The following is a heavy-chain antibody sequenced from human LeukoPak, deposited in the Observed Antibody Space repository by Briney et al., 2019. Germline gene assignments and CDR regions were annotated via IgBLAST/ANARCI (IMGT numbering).Heavy chain of an antibody. J-gene: IGHJ4*02. CDR1: GFTFSSYG. V-gene: IGHV3-30*02. Sequence: GGSLRLSCAESGFTFSSYGMHWVRQAPGKGLEWVAFIRYDGSNKYYADSVKGRFTISRDNSKNTLYLQMNSLRAEDTAVYYCASHPATTVTTFDYWGQGTLVTVSS. D-gene: IGHD4-17*01. CDR3: ASHPATTVTTFDY. CDR2: IRYDGSNK.